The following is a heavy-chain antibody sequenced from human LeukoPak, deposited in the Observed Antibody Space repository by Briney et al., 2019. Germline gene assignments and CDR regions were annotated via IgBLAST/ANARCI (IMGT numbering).Heavy chain of an antibody. CDR3: ARGNYYGSGREPHLFDY. V-gene: IGHV3-30*02. Sequence: PGGSLRLSCAASGFTFSNYAMHWVRQAPGKGLEWLAYIRYDGSSKYYADFVKGRFTISRDNSKNALYLQMNSLRAEDTAVYYCARGNYYGSGREPHLFDYWGQGTLVTVSS. J-gene: IGHJ4*02. CDR2: IRYDGSSK. D-gene: IGHD3-10*01. CDR1: GFTFSNYA.